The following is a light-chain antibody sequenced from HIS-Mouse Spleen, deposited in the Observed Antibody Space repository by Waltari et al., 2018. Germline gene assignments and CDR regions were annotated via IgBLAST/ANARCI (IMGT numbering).Light chain of an antibody. Sequence: EIVMTQSPATLSVSPGERATLSCRARQSVSSNLAWYQQKPGQAPRLLIYGASTRATGIPARFSGSGYGTEFTLTISSMQSEDFAVYYCQQYNNWPRTFGQGTKVEIK. CDR1: QSVSSN. V-gene: IGKV3-15*01. CDR2: GAS. J-gene: IGKJ1*01. CDR3: QQYNNWPRT.